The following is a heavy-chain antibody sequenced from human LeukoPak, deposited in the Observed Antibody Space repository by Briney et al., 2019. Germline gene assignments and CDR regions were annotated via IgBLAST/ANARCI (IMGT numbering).Heavy chain of an antibody. CDR2: ISGSGGST. V-gene: IGHV3-23*01. Sequence: QPGASLRLSCAASGLTFSSYAMSWVRQAPGKGLEWVSAISGSGGSTYYADSVKGRFTISRDNSKNTLYLQMNSLRAEDTAVYYCAKDLYGGNRFDYWGQGTLVTVSS. J-gene: IGHJ4*02. CDR1: GLTFSSYA. CDR3: AKDLYGGNRFDY. D-gene: IGHD4-23*01.